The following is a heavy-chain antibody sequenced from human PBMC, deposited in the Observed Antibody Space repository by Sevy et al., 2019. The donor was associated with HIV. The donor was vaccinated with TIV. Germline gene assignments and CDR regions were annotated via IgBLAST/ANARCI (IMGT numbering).Heavy chain of an antibody. CDR2: INEDGRRL. V-gene: IGHV3-7*01. CDR3: ARDRAYSALDY. D-gene: IGHD5-18*01. CDR1: GFTFSDSW. J-gene: IGHJ4*02. Sequence: GGSLRLSCVASGFTFSDSWMTWVRQAPGKGLERIAFINEDGRRLGYGDSVRGQFTISRENTKNSLYLQMNSLRAEDTAVYFCARDRAYSALDYWGQGTLVTVSS.